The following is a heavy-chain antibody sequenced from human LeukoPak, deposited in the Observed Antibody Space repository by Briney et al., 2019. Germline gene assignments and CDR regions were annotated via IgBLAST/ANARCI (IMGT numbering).Heavy chain of an antibody. D-gene: IGHD2-2*03. CDR2: INHSGST. J-gene: IGHJ4*02. CDR3: ARGGYCSSTNCYVDY. Sequence: SETLSLTCTVSSGSISSGDYYWSWIRQPPGKGLEWIGEINHSGSTNYNPSLKSRVTISVDTSKNQFSLKLSSVTAADTAVYYCARGGYCSSTNCYVDYWGQGTLVTVSS. CDR1: SGSISSGDYY. V-gene: IGHV4-39*07.